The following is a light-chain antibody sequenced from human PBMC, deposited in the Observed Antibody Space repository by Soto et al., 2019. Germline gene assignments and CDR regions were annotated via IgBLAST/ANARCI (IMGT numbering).Light chain of an antibody. J-gene: IGLJ2*01. Sequence: QLVLTQPPSASGTPGQRVTISCSGSSSNIGINNVYWYKQLPGTAPKLLIYMTSRRPSGVTDRFSASKSGTSATLAISGLRSDDEADYYCTAWDDSLSGPVFGGGTKVTVL. CDR1: SSNIGINN. CDR3: TAWDDSLSGPV. CDR2: MTS. V-gene: IGLV1-47*01.